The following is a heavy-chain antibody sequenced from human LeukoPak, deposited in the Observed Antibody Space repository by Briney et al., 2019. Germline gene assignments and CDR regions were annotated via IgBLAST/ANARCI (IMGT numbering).Heavy chain of an antibody. CDR2: ISTSSSYI. CDR1: GFTFSSYG. Sequence: GGSLRLSCAASGFTFSSYGMNWVRQAPGKGLEWVSSISTSSSYIYYADSMKGRFTISRDNAKNSLYLQMNSLRAEDTAVYYCAKDPSSGWYFFDYWGQGTLVTVSS. D-gene: IGHD6-19*01. J-gene: IGHJ4*02. CDR3: AKDPSSGWYFFDY. V-gene: IGHV3-21*01.